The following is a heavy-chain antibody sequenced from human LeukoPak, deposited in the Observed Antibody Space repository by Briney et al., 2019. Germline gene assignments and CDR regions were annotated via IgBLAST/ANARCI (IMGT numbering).Heavy chain of an antibody. CDR3: TRVGYIDEGIDY. CDR1: GFTFSSYW. V-gene: IGHV3-7*04. Sequence: GGSLRLSCAASGFTFSSYWMSWVRQALGKGLEWVANIKQDGSKKSYVDSVKGRFTISRDNAKNSLYLQMNSLRAEDTAIYYCTRVGYIDEGIDYWGQGTLVTVSS. CDR2: IKQDGSKK. D-gene: IGHD5-24*01. J-gene: IGHJ4*02.